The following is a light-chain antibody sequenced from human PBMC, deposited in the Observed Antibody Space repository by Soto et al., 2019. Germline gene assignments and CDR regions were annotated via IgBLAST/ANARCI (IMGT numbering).Light chain of an antibody. CDR3: QQYNDNWPT. V-gene: IGKV3-15*01. Sequence: EIVMTQSPVTLSVSPGETVTLSCRASQSVRTNLAWYQHKPGQSPRLLIYGASNKATGFPVRFSGTGSGTEFTLTISSLQSEDFAISYCQQYNDNWPTFGQGTKVEIK. CDR1: QSVRTN. J-gene: IGKJ1*01. CDR2: GAS.